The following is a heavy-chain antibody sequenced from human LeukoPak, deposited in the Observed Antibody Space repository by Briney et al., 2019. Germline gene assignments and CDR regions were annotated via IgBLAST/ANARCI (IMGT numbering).Heavy chain of an antibody. D-gene: IGHD1-1*01. CDR2: INPNSGGT. CDR3: ARDHGNDNFDY. V-gene: IGHV1-2*02. Sequence: ASVKVSCKASGYTFTGYYVHWVRQAPGQGLEWMGWINPNSGGTKYAEKFQGRVTMTRDTSVSTAYMELSSLRSDDTAVFYCARDHGNDNFDYWGQGTLVTVSS. CDR1: GYTFTGYY. J-gene: IGHJ4*02.